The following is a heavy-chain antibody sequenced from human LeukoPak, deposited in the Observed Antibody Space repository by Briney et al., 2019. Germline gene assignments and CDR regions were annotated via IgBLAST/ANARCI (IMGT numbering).Heavy chain of an antibody. Sequence: SETLSLTCIVSGYSISSGYYWGWIRQPPEKGLEWIGSIYHSGTTYYNPSLKSRVTISVDTSKNQFSLRLSSVTAADTAVYYCARGVFSSTTFDYWGQGALVTVSS. CDR2: IYHSGTT. CDR1: GYSISSGYY. J-gene: IGHJ4*02. CDR3: ARGVFSSTTFDY. D-gene: IGHD1-14*01. V-gene: IGHV4-38-2*02.